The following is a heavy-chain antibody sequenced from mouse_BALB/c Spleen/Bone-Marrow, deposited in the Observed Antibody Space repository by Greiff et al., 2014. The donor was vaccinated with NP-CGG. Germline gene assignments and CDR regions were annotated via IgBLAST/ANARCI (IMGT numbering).Heavy chain of an antibody. D-gene: IGHD2-2*01. J-gene: IGHJ1*01. CDR3: ARLGLHDWYFDV. V-gene: IGHV3-2*02. Sequence: EVKLQESGPGLVKPSQSLSLTCTVTGYSITSDYAWNWIRQFPGNKLEWMGYISYSGSTSYNPSLKSRISITRDTSKNQFFLQLNSVTTEDTATCYCARLGLHDWYFDVWGAGTTVTVSS. CDR2: ISYSGST. CDR1: GYSITSDYA.